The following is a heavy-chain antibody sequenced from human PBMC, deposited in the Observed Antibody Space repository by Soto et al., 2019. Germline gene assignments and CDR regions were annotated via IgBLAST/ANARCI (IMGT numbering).Heavy chain of an antibody. Sequence: QVQLVESGGGVVQPGRSLRLSCAASGFTFSSYGMHWVRQAPGKGLEWVAVISYDGSNKYYADSVKGRFTISRDNSKNTLYLQMNSLRAEDTAGYYCVPMTTVTSGDYWGQGTLVTVSS. J-gene: IGHJ4*02. D-gene: IGHD4-17*01. CDR3: VPMTTVTSGDY. CDR2: ISYDGSNK. V-gene: IGHV3-30*03. CDR1: GFTFSSYG.